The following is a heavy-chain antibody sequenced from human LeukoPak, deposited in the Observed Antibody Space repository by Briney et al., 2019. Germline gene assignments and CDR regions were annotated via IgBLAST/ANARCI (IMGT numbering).Heavy chain of an antibody. CDR3: ASTYYYGSGSYSDFDY. V-gene: IGHV3-74*01. CDR2: INNDGSST. D-gene: IGHD3-10*01. Sequence: GGSLRLSCAASGLTFSNSWMHWVRQAPGKGLVWVSRINNDGSSTTYAGSVKGRFTISRDNSKNTLYLQMNSLRAEDTAVYYCASTYYYGSGSYSDFDYWGQGTLVTVSS. J-gene: IGHJ4*02. CDR1: GLTFSNSW.